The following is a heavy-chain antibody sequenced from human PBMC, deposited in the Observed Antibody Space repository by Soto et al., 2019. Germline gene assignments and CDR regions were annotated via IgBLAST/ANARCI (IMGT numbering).Heavy chain of an antibody. CDR3: ARGYCSGGSCSPGGMDV. CDR1: GFTFSTYW. Sequence: EVQLVESGGGLVQPGGSLRLSCAASGFTFSTYWMHWVRQAPGKGLVWVSRINGDGSSTSYADSVKGRFTISRDNAKNTLYLQMNSLRAEETAVYYCARGYCSGGSCSPGGMDVWGQGTTVTVSS. CDR2: INGDGSST. D-gene: IGHD2-15*01. V-gene: IGHV3-74*01. J-gene: IGHJ6*02.